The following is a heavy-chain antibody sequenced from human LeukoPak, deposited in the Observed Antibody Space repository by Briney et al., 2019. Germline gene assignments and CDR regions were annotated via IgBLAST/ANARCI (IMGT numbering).Heavy chain of an antibody. CDR2: ISGSGGST. CDR3: AINDIQRGMDV. CDR1: GFTFSSYA. Sequence: GGSLRLSCAASGFTFSSYAMSWVRQAPGKGLEWVSAISGSGGSTYYADSVKGRFTISRDNAKNSLYLQMNSLRAEDTAVYYCAINDIQRGMDVWGQGTTVTVSS. V-gene: IGHV3-23*01. J-gene: IGHJ6*02. D-gene: IGHD3-9*01.